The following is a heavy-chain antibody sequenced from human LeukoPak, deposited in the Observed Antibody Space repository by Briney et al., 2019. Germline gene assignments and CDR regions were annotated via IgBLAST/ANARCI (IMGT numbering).Heavy chain of an antibody. CDR2: IYTSGST. D-gene: IGHD3-10*01. CDR1: GGSMSTYY. CDR3: ARDSGTTGEVRFDP. V-gene: IGHV4-4*07. Sequence: SETLSLTCNVSGGSMSTYYWSWIRQPAGKGLEWIGRIYTSGSTNYNPSFKSRVTISVDTSKNQFSLKLSSMTAADTAVYYCARDSGTTGEVRFDPWGQGTLVTVSS. J-gene: IGHJ5*02.